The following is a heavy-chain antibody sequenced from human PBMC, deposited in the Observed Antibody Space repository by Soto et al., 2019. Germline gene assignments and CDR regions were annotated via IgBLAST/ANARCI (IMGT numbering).Heavy chain of an antibody. J-gene: IGHJ5*02. D-gene: IGHD3-3*01. Sequence: GGSLRLSCAASGFTFDDYAMHWVRQAPGKGLEWVSGISWNSGSIGYADSVKGRFTISRDNAKNSLYLQMNSLRAEDTALYYCAKDKYDFWSGPGGWFDPWGQGTLVTVSS. CDR1: GFTFDDYA. CDR2: ISWNSGSI. V-gene: IGHV3-9*01. CDR3: AKDKYDFWSGPGGWFDP.